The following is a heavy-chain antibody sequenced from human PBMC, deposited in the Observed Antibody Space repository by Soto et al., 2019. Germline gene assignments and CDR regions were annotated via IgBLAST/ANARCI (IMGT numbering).Heavy chain of an antibody. Sequence: QVQLVQSGTEVKKPGASVKVSCKASGYTFTNYDINWVRQATGQGLEWMGWMNPNSGNTGYAQKFQGRVTMTRNTSISTAYMELSSLKSEDTAVYYCARERTGTTSMDVWGQGTTVTVSS. J-gene: IGHJ6*02. D-gene: IGHD1-1*01. CDR1: GYTFTNYD. CDR2: MNPNSGNT. V-gene: IGHV1-8*01. CDR3: ARERTGTTSMDV.